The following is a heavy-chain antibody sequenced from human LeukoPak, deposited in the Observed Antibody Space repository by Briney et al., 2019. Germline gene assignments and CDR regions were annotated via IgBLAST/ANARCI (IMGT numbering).Heavy chain of an antibody. CDR3: ARAHVTTGPDY. CDR1: GYTFTGYY. J-gene: IGHJ4*02. V-gene: IGHV1-2*02. Sequence: ASAKVSCKASGYTFTGYYMHWVRQAPGQGLEWMGWINPNSGGTNYAQKFQGRVTMTRDTSISTAYMELNRLRSDDTAVYYCARAHVTTGPDYWGQGTLVTVSS. D-gene: IGHD1-1*01. CDR2: INPNSGGT.